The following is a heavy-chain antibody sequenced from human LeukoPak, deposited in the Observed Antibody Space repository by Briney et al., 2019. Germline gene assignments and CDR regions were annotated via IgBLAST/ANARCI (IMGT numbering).Heavy chain of an antibody. D-gene: IGHD6-13*01. V-gene: IGHV4-59*08. CDR3: ARHKGARGSSWPFDY. CDR1: GGSISSYY. Sequence: SETLSLTCTVSGGSISSYYWSWIRQPPGKGLEWIGYIYYSGSTNYNPSLKSRATISVDTSKNQFSLKLSSVTAADTAVYYCARHKGARGSSWPFDYWGQGTLVTVSS. CDR2: IYYSGST. J-gene: IGHJ4*02.